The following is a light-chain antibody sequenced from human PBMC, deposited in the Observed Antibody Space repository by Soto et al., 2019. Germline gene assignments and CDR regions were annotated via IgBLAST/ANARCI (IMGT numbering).Light chain of an antibody. J-gene: IGKJ2*01. V-gene: IGKV3-20*01. CDR3: QLYGSSPPYI. CDR1: QSISSSY. CDR2: GAS. Sequence: EIVLTQSPGTLSLSPGKRATLSCRASQSISSSYLAWYQQRPGQAPRLLIYGASSRATGIPDRFSGSGSGTEFTLTISRLEPEDFAVYYCQLYGSSPPYIFGPGTKVDIK.